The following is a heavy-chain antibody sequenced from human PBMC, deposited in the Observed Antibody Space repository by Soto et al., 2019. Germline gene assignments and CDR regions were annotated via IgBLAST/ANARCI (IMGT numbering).Heavy chain of an antibody. J-gene: IGHJ4*02. V-gene: IGHV2-5*02. D-gene: IGHD4-17*01. CDR2: IYWDDDK. Sequence: QITLKESGPTLVKPTQTLTLTCTFSGFSLSTSGVDVGWIRQPPGKALEWLALIYWDDDKRYSPSLKSRLTITKDTSKNQVVLTMTNMDPVDTSTYYCAHWRTTVVFDYWGQGILVTVSS. CDR3: AHWRTTVVFDY. CDR1: GFSLSTSGVD.